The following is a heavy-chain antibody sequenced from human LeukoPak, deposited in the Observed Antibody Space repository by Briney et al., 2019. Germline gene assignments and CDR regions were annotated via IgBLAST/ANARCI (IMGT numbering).Heavy chain of an antibody. D-gene: IGHD3-16*01. V-gene: IGHV3-23*01. CDR1: GFTFSSYA. CDR3: AKSRGGFQNGNDY. Sequence: GGSLRLSCAASGFTFSSYAMSWVRQTPGKGLEWVSAISGSGGSTYYADSVKGRFTISRDNSKNTLYLQMNSLRAEDTAVHYCAKSRGGFQNGNDYWGQGTLVTVSS. CDR2: ISGSGGST. J-gene: IGHJ4*02.